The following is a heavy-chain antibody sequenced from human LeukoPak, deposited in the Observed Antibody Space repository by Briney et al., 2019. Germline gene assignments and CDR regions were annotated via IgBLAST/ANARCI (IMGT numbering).Heavy chain of an antibody. Sequence: SSETLSLTCAVSGGSFSGYYWSWIRQPPGKGLEWIGEINHSGSTNYNPSLKSRVTISVDTSKNQFSLKLSSVTAADTAVYYCASLQPRYYDFWSGYYPPAYWGQGTLVTVSS. J-gene: IGHJ4*02. CDR3: ASLQPRYYDFWSGYYPPAY. CDR2: INHSGST. V-gene: IGHV4-34*01. CDR1: GGSFSGYY. D-gene: IGHD3-3*01.